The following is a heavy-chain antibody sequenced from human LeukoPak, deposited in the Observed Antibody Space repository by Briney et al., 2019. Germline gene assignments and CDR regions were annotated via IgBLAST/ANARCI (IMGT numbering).Heavy chain of an antibody. J-gene: IGHJ4*02. CDR3: ARWTAYGCNSGFYY. CDR1: GGSIRSYY. V-gene: IGHV4-59*01. D-gene: IGHD4-23*01. Sequence: SETLSLTCTVSGGSIRSYYWSWIRQPPGKGLEWIGYIYYSGRTNYNPSLKSRVTISVDTSKNQFSLKLSSVTAADTAVYYCARWTAYGCNSGFYYWGQGTLVTVSS. CDR2: IYYSGRT.